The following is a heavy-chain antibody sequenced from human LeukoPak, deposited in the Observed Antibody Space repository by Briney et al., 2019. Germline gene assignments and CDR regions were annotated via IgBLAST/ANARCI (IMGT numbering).Heavy chain of an antibody. CDR3: ARLPQKRYMDV. CDR2: IYYSGST. J-gene: IGHJ6*03. CDR1: GFTFSSYSMN. V-gene: IGHV4-39*01. Sequence: GSLRLSCAASGFTFSSYSMNWVRQPPGKGLEWIGTIYYSGSTYYNPSLKSRVTISVDTSKNQFSLNLSSVTAADTAVYYCARLPQKRYMDVWGKGTTVTVSS.